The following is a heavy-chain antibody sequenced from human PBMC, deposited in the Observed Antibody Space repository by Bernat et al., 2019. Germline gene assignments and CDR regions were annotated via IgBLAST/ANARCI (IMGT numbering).Heavy chain of an antibody. V-gene: IGHV3-64*01. Sequence: EVQLVESGGGLVQPGGSLRLSCVASGFTFSSYAMRWVRQAPGKGLEYVSGITSDGGGTFYANSVKGRFTISRDKSENTLYLQMGSLRTEDMAVYYCASASFFDIWGQGTMVTVSS. CDR2: ITSDGGGT. CDR3: ASASFFDI. CDR1: GFTFSSYA. J-gene: IGHJ3*02.